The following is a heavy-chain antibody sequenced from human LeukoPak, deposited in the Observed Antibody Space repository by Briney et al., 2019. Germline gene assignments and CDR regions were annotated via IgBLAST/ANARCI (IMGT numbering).Heavy chain of an antibody. V-gene: IGHV3-23*01. CDR2: ISTTGGST. CDR1: GFSFNNYA. D-gene: IGHD4-23*01. CDR3: AKDWTTVVTPKGYYFDS. Sequence: PGGSLRLSCAASGFSFNNYAMSWFRQAPGKGLEWVSAISTTGGSTYYADSVKGRFTISRANSKNTLSLQMDGLRVEDTAVYYCAKDWTTVVTPKGYYFDSWGQGTLVTVSS. J-gene: IGHJ4*02.